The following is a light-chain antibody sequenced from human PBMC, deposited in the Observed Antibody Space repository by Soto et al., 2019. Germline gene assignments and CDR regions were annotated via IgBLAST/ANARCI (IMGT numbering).Light chain of an antibody. CDR3: KSYTRSNTPYV. CDR1: STDVRSYKY. V-gene: IGLV2-14*03. J-gene: IGLJ1*01. Sequence: QSALTQPASVSGSPGQSITISCTGTSTDVRSYKYVSWYQQHPGNAPKLIIFDVSNRPSGVSDRFSGSKSGNTASLTISGLQAEDEADYYCKSYTRSNTPYVFGPGTKLTVL. CDR2: DVS.